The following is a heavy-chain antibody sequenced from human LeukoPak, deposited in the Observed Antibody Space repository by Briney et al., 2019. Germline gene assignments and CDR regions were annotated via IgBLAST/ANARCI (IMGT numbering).Heavy chain of an antibody. D-gene: IGHD3-9*01. CDR2: INHSGST. CDR1: GGSFSGYY. Sequence: SETLSLTCAVYGGSFSGYYWSWIRQPPGKGLEWIGGINHSGSTNYNPSLKSRVTISVDTSKSQFSLKLSSVTAADTAVYYCARGPDILTGYYTPTFDYWGQGTLVTVSS. V-gene: IGHV4-34*01. CDR3: ARGPDILTGYYTPTFDY. J-gene: IGHJ4*02.